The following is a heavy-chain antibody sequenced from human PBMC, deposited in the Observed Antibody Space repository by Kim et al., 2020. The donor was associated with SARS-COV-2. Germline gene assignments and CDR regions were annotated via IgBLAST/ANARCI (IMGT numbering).Heavy chain of an antibody. CDR1: GGSISSSSYY. J-gene: IGHJ4*02. Sequence: SETLSLTCTVSGGSISSSSYYWGWIRQPPGKGLEWIGSIYYSGSTYYNPSLKSRVTISVDTSKNQFSLKLSSVTAADTAVYYCARRYYDSSGYYHNMYYWGQGTLVTVSS. CDR3: ARRYYDSSGYYHNMYY. D-gene: IGHD3-22*01. CDR2: IYYSGST. V-gene: IGHV4-39*01.